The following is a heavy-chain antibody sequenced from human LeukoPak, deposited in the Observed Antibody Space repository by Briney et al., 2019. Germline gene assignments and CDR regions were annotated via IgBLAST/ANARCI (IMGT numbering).Heavy chain of an antibody. CDR1: GFTLSNYW. Sequence: GGSLRLSCAASGFTLSNYWMNWVRQAPGKGLEWVANIKQDGSEKYYVDSVKGRFTISRDNTKNSVYLQMNSLRVEDTAVYYCARNRGVDYWGQGTLVTVSS. V-gene: IGHV3-7*05. CDR3: ARNRGVDY. J-gene: IGHJ4*02. D-gene: IGHD2/OR15-2a*01. CDR2: IKQDGSEK.